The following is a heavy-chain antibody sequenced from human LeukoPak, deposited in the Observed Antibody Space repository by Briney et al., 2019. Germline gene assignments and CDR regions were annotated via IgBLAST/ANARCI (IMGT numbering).Heavy chain of an antibody. J-gene: IGHJ6*02. CDR3: ARDTQDYYDSSGYPYGMDV. Sequence: SETLSLTCTVSGGSISSSSYYWGWIRQPPGKGLEWIGYIYYSGSTNYNPSLKSRVTISVDTSKNQFSLKLSSVTAADTAVYYCARDTQDYYDSSGYPYGMDVWGQGTTVTVSS. CDR1: GGSISSSSYY. CDR2: IYYSGST. D-gene: IGHD3-22*01. V-gene: IGHV4-61*01.